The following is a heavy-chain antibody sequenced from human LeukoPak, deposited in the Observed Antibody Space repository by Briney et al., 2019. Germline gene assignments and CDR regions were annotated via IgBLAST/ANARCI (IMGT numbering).Heavy chain of an antibody. D-gene: IGHD3-22*01. CDR1: GGSISSGDYY. CDR2: IYYSGST. V-gene: IGHV4-30-4*01. CDR3: ARDGGSSYYPLPLDC. J-gene: IGHJ4*02. Sequence: SETLSLTCTVSGGSISSGDYYWSWIRQPPGKGLEWTGYIYYSGSTYYNPSLKSRVTISVDTSKNQFSLMLSSVTAADTAVYYCARDGGSSYYPLPLDCWGQGTLVTVCS.